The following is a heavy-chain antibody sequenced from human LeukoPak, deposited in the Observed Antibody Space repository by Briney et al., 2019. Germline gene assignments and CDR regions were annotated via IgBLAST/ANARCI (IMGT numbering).Heavy chain of an antibody. CDR1: GFTFSSYG. CDR3: ATRGTDSSGYSPYAFDI. Sequence: GGSLRLSCAASGFTFSSYGMSWVRQAPGKGLEWVSAISGSGGSTYYADSVKGRFTISRDNSKNTLYLQMNSLRAEDTAVYYCATRGTDSSGYSPYAFDIWGQGTMVTVSS. V-gene: IGHV3-23*01. D-gene: IGHD3-22*01. J-gene: IGHJ3*02. CDR2: ISGSGGST.